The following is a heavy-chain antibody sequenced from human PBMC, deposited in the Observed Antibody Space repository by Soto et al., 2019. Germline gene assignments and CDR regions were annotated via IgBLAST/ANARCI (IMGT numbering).Heavy chain of an antibody. Sequence: QVQLQESGPGLVKPSQTLSLTCSVSGESINSGGYYWSWIRHHPGKGLEWIGYIYDSESAYYNPSLKSXVTXSXETSKNHFAMRLSSVTAADTAVYYCARASSSSSAADYWGQGTQVTVSS. D-gene: IGHD6-6*01. V-gene: IGHV4-31*01. CDR1: GESINSGGYY. CDR2: IYDSESA. J-gene: IGHJ4*02. CDR3: ARASSSSSAADY.